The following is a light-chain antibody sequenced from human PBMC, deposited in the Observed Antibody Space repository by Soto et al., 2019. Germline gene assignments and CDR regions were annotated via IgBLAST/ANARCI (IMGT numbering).Light chain of an antibody. CDR3: QQYKNWPPKT. J-gene: IGKJ1*01. Sequence: EIVMTQSPATLSVSPGERATLYCRASQSVSSNLAWYQQKPGQAPRLLIYGASTRATGTPARFSGSVSGTEFTPTISSLQSEDFAVYYGQQYKNWPPKTFGQGTKVDIK. CDR2: GAS. CDR1: QSVSSN. V-gene: IGKV3-15*01.